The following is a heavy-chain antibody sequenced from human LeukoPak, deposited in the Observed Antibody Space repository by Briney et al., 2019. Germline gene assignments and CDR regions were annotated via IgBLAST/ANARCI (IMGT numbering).Heavy chain of an antibody. D-gene: IGHD1-26*01. CDR1: GYTFTSYD. V-gene: IGHV1-8*01. J-gene: IGHJ4*02. CDR3: ARRRQGGYYFDY. CDR2: MNPNSGNT. Sequence: ASVTVSCKASGYTFTSYDINWVRQATGQGLEWMGWMNPNSGNTGYAQKFQGRVTMTRNTSISTAYMELSSLRSEDTAVYYCARRRQGGYYFDYWGQGTLVTVSS.